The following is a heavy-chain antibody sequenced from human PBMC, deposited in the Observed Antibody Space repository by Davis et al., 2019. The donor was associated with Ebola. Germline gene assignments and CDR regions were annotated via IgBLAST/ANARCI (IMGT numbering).Heavy chain of an antibody. CDR2: IRSNGTT. J-gene: IGHJ4*02. CDR3: ARLPDADY. Sequence: SETLSLTCTVSGDSIRTNDYFWGWFRQPPGKGLEWIATIRSNGTTYYSPSLKSRLTISIDTSNNQFSLRVTSMTAEDTAVYYCARLPDADYWGQGTLVTVSS. V-gene: IGHV4-39*01. CDR1: GDSIRTNDYF.